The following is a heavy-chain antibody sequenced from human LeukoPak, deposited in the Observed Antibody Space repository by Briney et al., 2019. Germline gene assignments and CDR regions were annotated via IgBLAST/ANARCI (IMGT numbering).Heavy chain of an antibody. D-gene: IGHD3-9*01. J-gene: IGHJ4*02. CDR1: GGSLSGYY. CDR2: INNSGST. CDR3: ARGGLIRYFGRYFDY. V-gene: IGHV4-34*01. Sequence: SETLSLTCVVYGGSLSGYYWSWVRQPPGKGLGWGGEINNSGSTNYNPSLKSRVTISVDTSKNQSSLKLSSVTAADTAVYYCARGGLIRYFGRYFDYWGQGTLVTVSS.